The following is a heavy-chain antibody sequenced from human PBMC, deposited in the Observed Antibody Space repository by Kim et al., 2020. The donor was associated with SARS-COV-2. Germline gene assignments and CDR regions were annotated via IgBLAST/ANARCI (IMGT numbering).Heavy chain of an antibody. J-gene: IGHJ6*02. Sequence: SVKSRITINPDTSKNQFSLQLNSVTPEETAVYYCARSPGGDEPYYYGMDVWGQGTTVTVSS. D-gene: IGHD2-21*02. CDR3: ARSPGGDEPYYYGMDV. V-gene: IGHV6-1*01.